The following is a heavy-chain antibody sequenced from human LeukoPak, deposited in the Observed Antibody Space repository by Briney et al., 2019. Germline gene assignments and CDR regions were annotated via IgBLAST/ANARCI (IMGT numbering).Heavy chain of an antibody. D-gene: IGHD3-10*01. Sequence: SSVKVSFKASGGTFSSYAISWVRQAPGQGLEWMGRIIPILGIANYARKFQGRVTITADKSTSTAYMELSSLRSEDTAVYYCARATMGMDVWGQGTTVTVSS. J-gene: IGHJ6*02. CDR2: IIPILGIA. CDR3: ARATMGMDV. V-gene: IGHV1-69*04. CDR1: GGTFSSYA.